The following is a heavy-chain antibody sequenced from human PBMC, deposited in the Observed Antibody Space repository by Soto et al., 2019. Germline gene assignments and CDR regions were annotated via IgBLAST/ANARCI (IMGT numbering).Heavy chain of an antibody. CDR3: PTDSYSTKKIVRFDY. CDR1: GFTFSNAW. D-gene: IGHD2-8*01. V-gene: IGHV3-15*07. CDR2: IKSKTDGGTT. J-gene: IGHJ4*02. Sequence: GGSLRLSCAASGFTFSNAWINWVRQAPGKGLEWVGRIKSKTDGGTTDYAEPVKGRFAISRDDSHNMVYLQMNSLKIEDTAFYYCPTDSYSTKKIVRFDYGGKGTLVPVSS.